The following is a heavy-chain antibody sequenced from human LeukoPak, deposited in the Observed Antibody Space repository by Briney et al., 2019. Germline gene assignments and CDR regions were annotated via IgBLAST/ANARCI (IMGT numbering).Heavy chain of an antibody. V-gene: IGHV1-69*04. CDR3: ARGLIVGATMNY. Sequence: GSSVKVSCKASGGTFSSYAISWVRQAPGQGLEWMGRIIPILGIANYAQKFQGRVAITADKSTSTAYMELSSLRSEDTAVYYCARGLIVGATMNYWGQGTLVTVSS. CDR1: GGTFSSYA. J-gene: IGHJ4*02. D-gene: IGHD1-26*01. CDR2: IIPILGIA.